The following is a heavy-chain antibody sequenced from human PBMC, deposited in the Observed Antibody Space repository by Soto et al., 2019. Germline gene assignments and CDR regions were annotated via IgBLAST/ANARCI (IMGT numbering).Heavy chain of an antibody. CDR1: GFTFTSSA. Sequence: SVKVSCKASGFTFTSSAVQWVRQARGQRLEWIGWIVVGSGNTNYAQKFQERVTITRDMSTSTAYMELSSLRAEDTAVYYCARLFSTLLRHRPPGDYWGQGTLVTVSS. V-gene: IGHV1-58*01. CDR3: ARLFSTLLRHRPPGDY. J-gene: IGHJ4*02. D-gene: IGHD1-26*01. CDR2: IVVGSGNT.